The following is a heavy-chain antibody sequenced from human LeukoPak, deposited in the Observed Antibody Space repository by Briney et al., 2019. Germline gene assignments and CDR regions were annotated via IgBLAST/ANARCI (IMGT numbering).Heavy chain of an antibody. CDR1: GGSISSGDYC. CDR3: ARADYDSSGYYIDDY. CDR2: IYYSGST. D-gene: IGHD3-22*01. Sequence: TSQTLSLTCTVSGGSISSGDYCWSWIRQPPGKGLEWIGYIYYSGSTYYNPSLKSRVTISVDTSKNQFSLKLSSVTAADTAVYYCARADYDSSGYYIDDYWGQGTLVTVSS. J-gene: IGHJ4*02. V-gene: IGHV4-30-4*08.